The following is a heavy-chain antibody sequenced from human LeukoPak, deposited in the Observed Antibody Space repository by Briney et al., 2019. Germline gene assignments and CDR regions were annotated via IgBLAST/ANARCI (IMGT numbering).Heavy chain of an antibody. D-gene: IGHD6-19*01. J-gene: IGHJ4*02. V-gene: IGHV4-4*09. CDR2: IYTSGST. CDR3: ARDSGWYYFDY. CDR1: GGSISSYY. Sequence: SETLSLTCTVSGGSISSYYWSWIRQPPGKGLEWIGYIYTSGSTNYNPSLKSRVTISVDTSKNQFSLKLSSVTAADTAVYYCARDSGWYYFDYWGQGTLVTVSS.